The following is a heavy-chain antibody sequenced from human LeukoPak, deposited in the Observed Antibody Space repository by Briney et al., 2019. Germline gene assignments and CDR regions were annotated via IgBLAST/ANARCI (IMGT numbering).Heavy chain of an antibody. CDR2: IWYDGTNE. V-gene: IGHV3-33*01. CDR3: VRDLDHNDFWSGYWPDAFDS. D-gene: IGHD3-3*01. Sequence: GRSLRLSCAASGFTFSSYGRHWVRQAPGKGVEWVAVIWYDGTNEYSVDSVKGRFTISRDNPRNTLYLQMSRLRAEDTALYYCVRDLDHNDFWSGYWPDAFDSWGQGAMVCVSS. J-gene: IGHJ3*02. CDR1: GFTFSSYG.